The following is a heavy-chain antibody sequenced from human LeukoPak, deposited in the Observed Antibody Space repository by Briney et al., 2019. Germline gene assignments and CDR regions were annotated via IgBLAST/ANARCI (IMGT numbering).Heavy chain of an antibody. CDR3: ARGRGRLAARGMDV. D-gene: IGHD6-6*01. V-gene: IGHV4-4*09. CDR2: IYTSGST. CDR1: GGSISSYY. J-gene: IGHJ6*04. Sequence: PSETLSLTCTVSGGSISSYYWSWIRQPPGKGLEWIGYIYTSGSTNYNPSLKSRVTISVDTSKNQFSLKLSSVTAADTAVYYCARGRGRLAARGMDVWGKGTTVTVSS.